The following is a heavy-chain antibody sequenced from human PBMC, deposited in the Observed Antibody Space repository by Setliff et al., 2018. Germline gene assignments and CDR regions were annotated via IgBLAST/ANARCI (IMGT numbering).Heavy chain of an antibody. V-gene: IGHV4-59*12. J-gene: IGHJ1*01. CDR2: IQKSGYT. CDR1: GVSISSYY. CDR3: ARVDFTMIQGVLGL. Sequence: SETLSLTCNVSGVSISSYYWSWIRQPPGKGLESIGYIQKSGYTYYNPSLQSRVTISVDMSKNQFSMKLTSVTAADTAVYYCARVDFTMIQGVLGLWGQGTLVTVSS. D-gene: IGHD3-10*01.